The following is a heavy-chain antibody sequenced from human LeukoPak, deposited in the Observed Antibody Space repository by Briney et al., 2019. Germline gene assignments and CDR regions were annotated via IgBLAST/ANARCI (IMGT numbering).Heavy chain of an antibody. J-gene: IGHJ4*02. V-gene: IGHV3-11*01. CDR3: ARDGGSSWYFDY. Sequence: TGGTLRLSCAASGFTFSTYGMSWIRQAPGKGLEWVSYISSSGNSTYYSDSVRGRFTISKDNAKNSLHLQMNSLRAEDTAVYYCARDGGSSWYFDYWGQGTLATVSS. CDR1: GFTFSTYG. CDR2: ISSSGNST. D-gene: IGHD6-13*01.